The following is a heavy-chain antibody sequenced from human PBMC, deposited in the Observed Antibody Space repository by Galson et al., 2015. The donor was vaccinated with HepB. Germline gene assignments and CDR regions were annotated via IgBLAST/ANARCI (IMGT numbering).Heavy chain of an antibody. V-gene: IGHV1-18*04. CDR1: GYTFTNYG. CDR3: ARGSGYCHRGSCWGWLDP. Sequence: SVKVSCKASGYTFTNYGITWVRQAPGQGLEWMGWISLYNGDTKFAQRFQGRVTLTTDTPTNTAYMELSSLTFDDTAVYFCARGSGYCHRGSCWGWLDPWGQGTQVTVSS. D-gene: IGHD2-15*01. CDR2: ISLYNGDT. J-gene: IGHJ5*02.